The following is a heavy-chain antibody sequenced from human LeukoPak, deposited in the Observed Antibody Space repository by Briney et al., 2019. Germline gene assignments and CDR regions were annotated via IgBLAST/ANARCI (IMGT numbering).Heavy chain of an antibody. CDR1: GFTFSSYG. D-gene: IGHD2-15*01. J-gene: IGHJ4*02. CDR2: ISGSGGST. V-gene: IGHV3-23*01. CDR3: AKAPVTTCRGAFCYPFDY. Sequence: GGSLRLSCAASGFTFSSYGMSWVRQAPGKGLEWVSAISGSGGSTYYADSVKGRFTISRDSSKNTLFLQMNRLRPEDAAVYYCAKAPVTTCRGAFCYPFDYWGLGTLVTVSS.